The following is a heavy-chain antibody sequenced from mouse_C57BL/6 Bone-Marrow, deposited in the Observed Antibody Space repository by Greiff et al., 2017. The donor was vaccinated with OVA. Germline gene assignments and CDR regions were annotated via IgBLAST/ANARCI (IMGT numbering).Heavy chain of an antibody. J-gene: IGHJ3*01. CDR3: ALYDGYYVGFAY. CDR1: GYTFTSYG. CDR2: IYPRSGNT. V-gene: IGHV1-81*01. D-gene: IGHD2-3*01. Sequence: VQLQQSGAELARPGASVKLSCKASGYTFTSYGISWVKQRTGQGLEWIGEIYPRSGNTYYNEKLKGKGTLTADKSSSTAYRELRSLTSEGSAVYCCALYDGYYVGFAYWGQGTLVTVSA.